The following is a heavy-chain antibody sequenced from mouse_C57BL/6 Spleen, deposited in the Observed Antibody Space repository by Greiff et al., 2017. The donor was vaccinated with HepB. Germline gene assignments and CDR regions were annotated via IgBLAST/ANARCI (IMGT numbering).Heavy chain of an antibody. Sequence: QVQLQQPGAELVKPGASVKLSCKASGYTFTSYWMQWVKQRPGQGLEWIGEIDPSDSYSNYNQKFKGKATLTVDTSSSTAYMQLSSLTSEDSAVYYCARPGLRRDGYAMDYWGQGTSVTVSS. D-gene: IGHD2-4*01. CDR1: GYTFTSYW. V-gene: IGHV1-50*01. CDR3: ARPGLRRDGYAMDY. CDR2: IDPSDSYS. J-gene: IGHJ4*01.